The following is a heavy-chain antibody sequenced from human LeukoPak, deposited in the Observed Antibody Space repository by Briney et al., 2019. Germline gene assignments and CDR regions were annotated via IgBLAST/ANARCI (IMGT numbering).Heavy chain of an antibody. CDR3: ASTTSGDYQKADY. CDR2: ISGSGGST. CDR1: GFTFSSYA. D-gene: IGHD4-17*01. V-gene: IGHV3-23*01. J-gene: IGHJ4*02. Sequence: GGSLRLACAASGFTFSSYAMSWVRQAPEKGLEWVSAISGSGGSTYYADSVKGRFTISRDNSKNTLYLQMNSLGAEDTAVYYRASTTSGDYQKADYWGQGTLVTVSS.